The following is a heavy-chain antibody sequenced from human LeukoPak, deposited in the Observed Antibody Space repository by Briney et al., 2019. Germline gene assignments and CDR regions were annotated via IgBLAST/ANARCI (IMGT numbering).Heavy chain of an antibody. CDR1: GGSIRITNSY. D-gene: IGHD4-11*01. Sequence: SETLSLTCTVSGGSIRITNSYWGWIRQPPGKGLEWIGSIYYSGSTYYNPSLRGRLTISVDTSKNQFSLRLRSVTAADTAVYYCARLSYTDDHWGQGTLVTVSS. V-gene: IGHV4-39*01. J-gene: IGHJ4*02. CDR2: IYYSGST. CDR3: ARLSYTDDH.